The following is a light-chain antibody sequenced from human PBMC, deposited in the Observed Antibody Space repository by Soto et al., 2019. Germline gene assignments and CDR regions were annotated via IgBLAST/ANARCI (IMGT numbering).Light chain of an antibody. Sequence: DIVMTQSPAPLSVSPGESATLSCRASQSVSSNLAWHQQKPGQAPRIIMYDASTRATGISARFSGSGSGTEFTLTISSLQSEDVAVYYCQQYHNWPITFGQGTRLEIK. V-gene: IGKV3-15*01. CDR2: DAS. J-gene: IGKJ5*01. CDR3: QQYHNWPIT. CDR1: QSVSSN.